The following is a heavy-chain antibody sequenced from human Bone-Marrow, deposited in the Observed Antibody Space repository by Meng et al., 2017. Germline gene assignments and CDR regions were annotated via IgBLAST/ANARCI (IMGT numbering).Heavy chain of an antibody. CDR3: ARNGGSPFDS. V-gene: IGHV5-51*01. Sequence: GESLKISCTGSGYMFTSYWIGWVRQMPGKGLEWIGIILPEDSDIRYSPSFQGQVTISADKSTSTVYLQWSILRASDTAIYYCARNGGSPFDSWGQGTLVTVSS. CDR2: ILPEDSDI. CDR1: GYMFTSYW. J-gene: IGHJ4*02.